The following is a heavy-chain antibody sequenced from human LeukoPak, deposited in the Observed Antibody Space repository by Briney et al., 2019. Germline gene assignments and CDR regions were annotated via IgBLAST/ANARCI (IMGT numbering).Heavy chain of an antibody. V-gene: IGHV3-9*01. J-gene: IGHJ4*02. D-gene: IGHD2-21*02. CDR1: GFTFDDYA. Sequence: GGSLRLSCAASGFTFDDYAMHWVRQAPGKGLEWVSGISWNSGSIAYADSVKGRFTISRDNAKNSLYLQMNSLRAEDAALYYCAKHHLAYCGGDCYSALDYWGQGTLVTVSS. CDR3: AKHHLAYCGGDCYSALDY. CDR2: ISWNSGSI.